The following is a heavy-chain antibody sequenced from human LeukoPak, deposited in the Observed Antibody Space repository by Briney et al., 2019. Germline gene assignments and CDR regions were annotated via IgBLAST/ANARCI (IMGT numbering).Heavy chain of an antibody. CDR2: IYYSGST. CDR1: GGSISSSSYY. J-gene: IGHJ5*02. CDR3: ARDPGSGSYGNWFDP. Sequence: PSETLSLTCTVSGGSISSSSYYWGWIRQPPGKGLEWIGSIYYSGSTYYNPSLKSRVTISVDTSKNQFSLKLSSVTAADTAVYYCARDPGSGSYGNWFDPWGQGTLVTVSS. D-gene: IGHD3-10*01. V-gene: IGHV4-39*07.